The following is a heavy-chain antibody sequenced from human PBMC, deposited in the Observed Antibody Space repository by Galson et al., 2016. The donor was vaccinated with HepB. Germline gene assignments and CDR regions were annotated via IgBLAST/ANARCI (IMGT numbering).Heavy chain of an antibody. V-gene: IGHV1-18*01. D-gene: IGHD2-2*01. CDR1: GYSFNMYG. CDR3: VRDIISSRGFDK. Sequence: SVKVSCKASGYSFNMYGITWVRQAPGQGLEWMGWISVYNGNTKYAEKLQGRVTMTTDTSTSTAYMELRSLRSDDTAVYYCVRDIISSRGFDKWGQGTLVTVSS. CDR2: ISVYNGNT. J-gene: IGHJ4*02.